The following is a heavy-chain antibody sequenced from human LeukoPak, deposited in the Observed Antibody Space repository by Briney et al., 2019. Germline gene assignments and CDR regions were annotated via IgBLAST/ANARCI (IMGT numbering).Heavy chain of an antibody. Sequence: GGSLRLSCAASGFTFDDYAMHWVRQASGKGLEWVSGISWNSGSIGYADSVKGRFTISRDNAKNSLYLQMNSLRAEDMALYYCAKDSSSGWSYDFDYWGQGTLVTVSS. CDR2: ISWNSGSI. CDR3: AKDSSSGWSYDFDY. CDR1: GFTFDDYA. D-gene: IGHD6-19*01. J-gene: IGHJ4*02. V-gene: IGHV3-9*03.